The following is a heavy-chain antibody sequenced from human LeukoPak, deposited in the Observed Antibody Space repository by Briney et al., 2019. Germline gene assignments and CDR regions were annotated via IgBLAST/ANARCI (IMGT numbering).Heavy chain of an antibody. D-gene: IGHD2-2*01. CDR1: EFTFSSYW. CDR2: INQDGSEK. CDR3: GRAGPVTKDHCIDY. Sequence: GGSLRLSCAASEFTFSSYWMSWVRQAPGKGLEWVAYINQDGSEKNYVDSVKGRFTISRDNAKNSLFLQMNSLSAEDTAVYYCGRAGPVTKDHCIDYWGKGTTVTVSS. V-gene: IGHV3-7*01. J-gene: IGHJ4*01.